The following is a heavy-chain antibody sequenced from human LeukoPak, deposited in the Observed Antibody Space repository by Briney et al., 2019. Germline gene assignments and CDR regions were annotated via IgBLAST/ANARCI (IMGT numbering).Heavy chain of an antibody. Sequence: PSETLSLTCTVSGGSISSYYWSWIRQPAGKGLEWIGRIYTSGSTNYNPSLKSRVTISVDTSKNQFSLKLSSVTAADTAVYYCARSTYYDFWSGYHLGNFDYWGQGTLVTVSS. V-gene: IGHV4-4*07. CDR2: IYTSGST. D-gene: IGHD3-3*01. CDR3: ARSTYYDFWSGYHLGNFDY. CDR1: GGSISSYY. J-gene: IGHJ4*02.